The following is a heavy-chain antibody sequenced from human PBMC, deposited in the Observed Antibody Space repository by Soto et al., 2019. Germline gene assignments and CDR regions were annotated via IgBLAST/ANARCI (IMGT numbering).Heavy chain of an antibody. V-gene: IGHV3-30-3*01. CDR3: ARAEISFHDAFDI. Sequence: GGSLRLSCAASGFTFSSYAMHWVRQAPGKGLEWVAVISYDGSNKYYADSVKGRFTISRGNAKNSLYLQMNSLRAEDTAVYYCARAEISFHDAFDIWGQGTMVTVSS. CDR2: ISYDGSNK. CDR1: GFTFSSYA. J-gene: IGHJ3*02. D-gene: IGHD3-3*02.